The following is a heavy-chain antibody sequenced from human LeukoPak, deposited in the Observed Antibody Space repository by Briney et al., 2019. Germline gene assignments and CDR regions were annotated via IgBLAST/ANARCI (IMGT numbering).Heavy chain of an antibody. CDR1: GYTFTNYD. D-gene: IGHD3-10*01. V-gene: IGHV1-8*01. CDR3: ARRLVWFGEFLF. Sequence: GASVKVSCKASGYTFTNYDINWVRQATGQGLEWMGWINPNSGNTGYTQKFQGRVTMTRNTSITTVYMELSSLRSEDTAVYYCARRLVWFGEFLFWGQGTTVTVSS. CDR2: INPNSGNT. J-gene: IGHJ6*02.